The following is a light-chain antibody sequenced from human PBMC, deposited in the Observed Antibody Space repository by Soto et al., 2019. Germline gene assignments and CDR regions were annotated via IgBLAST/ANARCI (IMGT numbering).Light chain of an antibody. CDR3: QQSYSTPPLT. CDR2: AAS. Sequence: DIQMTQSPSYLSASVCDRVTITCRASQSISNYINWYQQKPGKAPELLIYAASSLQSGFPSRFSGSGSGTDFTLTISSLHPEDFATYYCQQSYSTPPLTFGGGTKVEI. CDR1: QSISNY. J-gene: IGKJ4*01. V-gene: IGKV1-39*01.